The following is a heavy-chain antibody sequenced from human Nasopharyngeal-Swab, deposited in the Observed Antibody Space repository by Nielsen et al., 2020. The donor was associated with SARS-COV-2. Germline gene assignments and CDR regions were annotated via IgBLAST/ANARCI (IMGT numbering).Heavy chain of an antibody. D-gene: IGHD3-3*01. CDR2: ISRSGTYI. J-gene: IGHJ4*02. Sequence: GESLKISCAASGFTFSSYSMNWVRQAPGKGPEWVSSISRSGTYIYYADSVKGRFTFSRDNAKDSLYLQMNSLRAEDAAVYYCARSNTDDFWGGFQFDYWGQGTLVTVSS. V-gene: IGHV3-21*06. CDR1: GFTFSSYS. CDR3: ARSNTDDFWGGFQFDY.